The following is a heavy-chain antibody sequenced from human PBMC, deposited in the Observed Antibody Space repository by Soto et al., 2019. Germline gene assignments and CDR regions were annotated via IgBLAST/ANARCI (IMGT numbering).Heavy chain of an antibody. CDR3: ASGLSGDKVDQ. Sequence: QVQLQESGPGLVKPSQTLSLTCTVSGGSISDGAYYWSWIRQPPGKGLEWIGHIYNSGNTYNNPSRRSRLTISLDASKSQFSLNLNSVTAADTAVYYCASGLSGDKVDQWGQGTLVTVSS. J-gene: IGHJ4*02. CDR1: GGSISDGAYY. V-gene: IGHV4-30-4*01. D-gene: IGHD2-21*01. CDR2: IYNSGNT.